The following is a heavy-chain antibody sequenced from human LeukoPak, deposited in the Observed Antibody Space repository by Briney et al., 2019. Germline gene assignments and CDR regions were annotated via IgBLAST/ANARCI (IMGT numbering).Heavy chain of an antibody. CDR1: EFTFSSYS. CDR2: ISSSSSTI. V-gene: IGHV3-48*01. J-gene: IGHJ3*02. CDR3: AITYYYDSSGYSPAFDI. Sequence: GGSLRLSCAASEFTFSSYSMNWVRQAPGKGLEWVSYISSSSSTIYYADSVKGRFTISRDNAKNSLYLQMNSLRAEDTAVYCCAITYYYDSSGYSPAFDIWGQGTMVTVSS. D-gene: IGHD3-22*01.